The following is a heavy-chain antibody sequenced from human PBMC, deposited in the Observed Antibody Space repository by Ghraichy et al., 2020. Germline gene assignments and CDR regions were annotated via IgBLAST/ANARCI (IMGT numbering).Heavy chain of an antibody. V-gene: IGHV3-21*01. CDR2: ISSSSYI. D-gene: IGHD6-13*01. J-gene: IGHJ4*02. CDR3: ARGLIAAAGTDY. Sequence: GGSLRLSCAASGFTFSSYSMNWVRQAPGKGLEWVSSISSSSYIYYADSVKGRFTISRDNAKNSLYLQMNSLRAEDTAVYYCARGLIAAAGTDYWGQGTLVTVSS. CDR1: GFTFSSYS.